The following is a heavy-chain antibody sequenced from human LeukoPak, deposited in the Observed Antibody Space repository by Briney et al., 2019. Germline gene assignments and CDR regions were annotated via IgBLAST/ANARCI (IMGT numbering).Heavy chain of an antibody. CDR1: GGSISSYY. D-gene: IGHD2-2*01. CDR3: ASLGYCSSTSCYAFDY. V-gene: IGHV4-4*07. Sequence: SETLSLTCTVSGGSISSYYWSWIRQPAGKGLEWIGRIYTSGSTNYNPSLKSRVTISVDTSKNQFSLKLSSVTAADTAVYYCASLGYCSSTSCYAFDYWGQGTLVTVSS. CDR2: IYTSGST. J-gene: IGHJ4*02.